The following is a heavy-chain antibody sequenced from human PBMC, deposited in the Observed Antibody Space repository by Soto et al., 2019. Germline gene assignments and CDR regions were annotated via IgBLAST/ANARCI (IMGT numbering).Heavy chain of an antibody. V-gene: IGHV3-11*03. Sequence: PGGSLRLSCVASGFDFSDFDISRVRQAPGKGLEWISYISSSLGHTDYAESVKGRFTISRDNAKSSVFLEMSDLRSDDTAVYYCAANWNFGLNFWGHGTLVTYSS. CDR1: GFDFSDFD. CDR2: ISSSLGHT. D-gene: IGHD1-1*01. J-gene: IGHJ4*01. CDR3: AANWNFGLNF.